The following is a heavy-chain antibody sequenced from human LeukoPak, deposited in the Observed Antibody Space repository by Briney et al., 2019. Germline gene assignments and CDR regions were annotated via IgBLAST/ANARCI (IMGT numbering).Heavy chain of an antibody. V-gene: IGHV3-33*01. J-gene: IGHJ6*02. CDR1: GFTFSSYG. D-gene: IGHD3-3*01. CDR3: ARGYLTIFGVVIYYGMDV. CDR2: IWYDGSNK. Sequence: PGGSLRLSCAASGFTFSSYGMHWVRQAPGKGLERVAVIWYDGSNKYYADSVKGRFTISRDNSKNTLYLQMNSLRAEDTAVYYCARGYLTIFGVVIYYGMDVWGQGTTVTVSS.